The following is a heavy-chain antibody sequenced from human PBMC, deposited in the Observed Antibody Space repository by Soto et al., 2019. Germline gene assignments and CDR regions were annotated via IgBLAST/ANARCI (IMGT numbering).Heavy chain of an antibody. CDR1: GFNFGVFG. J-gene: IGHJ4*02. Sequence: VQLLDSGGGVVQPGRSLRLSCAASGFNFGVFGMHWVRQAPGKGLEWLSVLPYEGRAEYYADSVRGRFTISRDNSKNPLFLQMDSLSVDDTGVYYCALTRRYSLIEVAGPGFEYWGQGTLVTVSA. V-gene: IGHV3-30*03. CDR3: ALTRRYSLIEVAGPGFEY. CDR2: LPYEGRAE. D-gene: IGHD6-19*01.